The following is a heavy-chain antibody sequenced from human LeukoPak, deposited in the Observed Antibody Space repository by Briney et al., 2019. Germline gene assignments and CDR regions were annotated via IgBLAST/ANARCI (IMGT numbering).Heavy chain of an antibody. CDR3: ARRLYCSGGSCKYFDY. D-gene: IGHD2-15*01. CDR1: GFTFSSYS. CDR2: ISNSSSYI. J-gene: IGHJ4*02. V-gene: IGHV3-21*01. Sequence: GGSLRLSCAASGFTFSSYSMNWVRQAPGKGLEWVSSISNSSSYIYYADSVKGRFTISRDNAKNSLYLQMNSLRAEDTAVYYCARRLYCSGGSCKYFDYWGQGTLVTVSS.